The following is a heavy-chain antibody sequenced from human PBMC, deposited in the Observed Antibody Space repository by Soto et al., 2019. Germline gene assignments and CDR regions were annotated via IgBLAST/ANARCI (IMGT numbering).Heavy chain of an antibody. CDR1: GFSLSSTGVG. V-gene: IGHV2-5*01. CDR3: ARSGHNSGFFYYDY. D-gene: IGHD3-22*01. Sequence: QITLKESGPTLVKVTQTVTLTCTFSGFSLSSTGVGVGWIRQSPGKALEGLALINWNDDKRYNPSLKSRLTITKDTSKNQVVLTMTNMDPVDTATHYCARSGHNSGFFYYDYWGQGTLVTVSS. CDR2: INWNDDK. J-gene: IGHJ4*02.